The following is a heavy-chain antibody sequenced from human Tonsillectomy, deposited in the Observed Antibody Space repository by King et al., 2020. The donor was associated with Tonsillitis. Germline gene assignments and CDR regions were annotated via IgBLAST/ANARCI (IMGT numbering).Heavy chain of an antibody. CDR3: ARVGLLFGFDP. Sequence: QLQESASRLVKPSQTLSLTCAVSGGSISSGGYSWSWIRHPPGKGLEYIGYISQSGSTNYNPSLKSRVTISSDSYKIQFSLTLSSVTAADTAVYYCARVGLLFGFDPWGQGTLVTVSS. CDR1: GGSISSGGYS. CDR2: ISQSGST. V-gene: IGHV4-30-2*01. J-gene: IGHJ5*02. D-gene: IGHD3/OR15-3a*01.